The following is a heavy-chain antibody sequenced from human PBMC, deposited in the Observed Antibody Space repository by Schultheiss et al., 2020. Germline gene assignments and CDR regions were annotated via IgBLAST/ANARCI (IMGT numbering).Heavy chain of an antibody. CDR2: IYTSGST. CDR3: ARGGEYYYDSSGIFDY. J-gene: IGHJ4*02. V-gene: IGHV4-4*07. D-gene: IGHD3-22*01. Sequence: SETLSLTCTVSGGSISSYYWSWIRQPAGKGMEWIGRIYTSGSTNYNPSLKSRVTMSVDTSKNQFSLKLSSVTAADTAVYYCARGGEYYYDSSGIFDYWGQGTLVTVSS. CDR1: GGSISSYY.